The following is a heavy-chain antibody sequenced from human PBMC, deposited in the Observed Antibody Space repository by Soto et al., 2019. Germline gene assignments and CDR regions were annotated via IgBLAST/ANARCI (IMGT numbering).Heavy chain of an antibody. CDR1: GFTFSSYA. CDR2: SSGSGGST. D-gene: IGHD6-25*01. V-gene: IGHV3-23*01. CDR3: AEAGGTAANSVLNWVDP. J-gene: IGHJ5*02. Sequence: EVQLLESGGGLVQPGGSLRLSCAASGFTFSSYAMSWVRQGPGKGLLWVSASSGSGGSTYYADSVKGRFTISRDKSEHSLYLQLSRLRGEDTAVFDGAEAGGTAANSVLNWVDPCGKRTLVTVSS.